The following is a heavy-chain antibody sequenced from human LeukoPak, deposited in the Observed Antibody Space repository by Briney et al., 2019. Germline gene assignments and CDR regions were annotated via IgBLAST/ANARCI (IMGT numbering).Heavy chain of an antibody. CDR3: ARAGVDSRGYYEGFDY. D-gene: IGHD3-22*01. CDR1: GYTFTGYY. V-gene: IGHV1-2*02. CDR2: INPNSGGT. Sequence: ASVKVSCKASGYTFTGYYMHWVRQAPGQGLEWMGWINPNSGGTNYAQKFQGRVTMTRDTSISTAYMELSRLRSDDTAVYYCARAGVDSRGYYEGFDYWGQGTLVTVSS. J-gene: IGHJ4*02.